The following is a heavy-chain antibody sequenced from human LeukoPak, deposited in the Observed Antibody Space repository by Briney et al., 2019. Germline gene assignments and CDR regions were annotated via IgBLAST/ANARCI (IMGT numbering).Heavy chain of an antibody. J-gene: IGHJ5*02. CDR3: AREPSVSGTNWFDP. V-gene: IGHV3-21*01. D-gene: IGHD1/OR15-1a*01. CDR1: GFTFSSYS. Sequence: PGGSLRLSCAASGFTFSSYSMKWVRQPPGKGLEWVSSIRSSSSYIYYADSVKGRFTISRDNAKNSLYLQMNSLRAEDTAVYYCAREPSVSGTNWFDPWGQGTLVTVSS. CDR2: IRSSSSYI.